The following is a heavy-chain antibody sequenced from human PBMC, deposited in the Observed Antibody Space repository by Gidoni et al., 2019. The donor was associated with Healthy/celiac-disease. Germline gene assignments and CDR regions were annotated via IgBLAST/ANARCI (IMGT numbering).Heavy chain of an antibody. D-gene: IGHD5-18*01. Sequence: QVQLQESGPGLVKPSETLSLTCPDPCGSISSYYWGWFRQPPGKGLEWIGYIYYSGSTNYNPSLKSRVTISVDTSKIQFSRKLSSVTAADTAVYYCASTDTAMVDWYFDLWGRGTLVTVSS. CDR3: ASTDTAMVDWYFDL. J-gene: IGHJ2*01. CDR2: IYYSGST. V-gene: IGHV4-59*01. CDR1: CGSISSYY.